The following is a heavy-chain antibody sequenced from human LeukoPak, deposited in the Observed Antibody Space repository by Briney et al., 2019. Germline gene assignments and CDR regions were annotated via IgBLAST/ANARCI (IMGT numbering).Heavy chain of an antibody. CDR1: GGSISSYY. CDR3: AKGRAGNYYYDSSDY. CDR2: IYTSGST. Sequence: KPSETLSLTCTVSGGSISSYYWSWIRQPAGKGLEWIGRIYTSGSTNYNPSLKSRVTISVDTSKNQFSLKLSSVTAADTAVYYCAKGRAGNYYYDSSDYWGQGTLVTVSS. J-gene: IGHJ4*02. D-gene: IGHD3-22*01. V-gene: IGHV4-4*07.